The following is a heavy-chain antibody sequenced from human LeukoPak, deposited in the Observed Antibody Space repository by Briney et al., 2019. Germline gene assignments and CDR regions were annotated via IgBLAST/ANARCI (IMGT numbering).Heavy chain of an antibody. V-gene: IGHV3-30-3*01. CDR1: GFTFSSYA. J-gene: IGHJ6*02. CDR3: AGDRAMGLPDYYYGMDV. CDR2: ISYDGSNK. D-gene: IGHD1-14*01. Sequence: PGGSLRLSCAASGFTFSSYAMHWVRQAPGKGLEWVAVISYDGSNKYYADSVKGRFTISRDNSKNTLYLQMNSLRAEDTAVYYCAGDRAMGLPDYYYGMDVWGQGTTVTVSS.